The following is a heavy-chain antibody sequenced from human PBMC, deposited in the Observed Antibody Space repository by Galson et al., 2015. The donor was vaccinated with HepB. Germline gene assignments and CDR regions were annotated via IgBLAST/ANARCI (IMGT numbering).Heavy chain of an antibody. CDR1: GFTFSNAW. CDR2: IKSKTDGGTT. Sequence: SLRLSCAASGFTFSNAWMSWVRQAPGKGLEWVGRIKSKTDGGTTDYAAPVKGRFTISRDDSKNTLYLQMNSLKTEDTAVYYCTTDSSAISSWYEDYWGQGTLVTVSS. CDR3: TTDSSAISSWYEDY. V-gene: IGHV3-15*01. D-gene: IGHD6-13*01. J-gene: IGHJ4*02.